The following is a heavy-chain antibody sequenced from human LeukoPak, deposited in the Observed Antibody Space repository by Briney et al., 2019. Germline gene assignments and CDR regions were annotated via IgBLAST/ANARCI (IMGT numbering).Heavy chain of an antibody. J-gene: IGHJ6*02. Sequence: ASVKVSCKASGYTFTSYDINWVRQATGQGLEWMGWMNPNSGNTGYAQKFQGRVTMTRNTSISTAYMELSRLRSEDTAVYYCARGTPPYCSGGSCYRFSIPYYYYGMDVWGQGTTVTVSS. V-gene: IGHV1-8*01. D-gene: IGHD2-15*01. CDR2: MNPNSGNT. CDR1: GYTFTSYD. CDR3: ARGTPPYCSGGSCYRFSIPYYYYGMDV.